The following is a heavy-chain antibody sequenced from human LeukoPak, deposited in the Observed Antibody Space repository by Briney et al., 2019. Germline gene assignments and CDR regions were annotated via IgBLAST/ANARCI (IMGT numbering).Heavy chain of an antibody. Sequence: SETLSLTCAVYGGSFSGYYWSWIRQPPGKGLEWVGEINHSGSTNYNPSLKSRVTISVDTSKNQFSLMLSSITAADTAVYYCARSGSCTNGLCRDVGYMDVWGKGTTVTVSS. CDR3: ARSGSCTNGLCRDVGYMDV. CDR2: INHSGST. CDR1: GGSFSGYY. D-gene: IGHD2-8*01. V-gene: IGHV4-34*01. J-gene: IGHJ6*03.